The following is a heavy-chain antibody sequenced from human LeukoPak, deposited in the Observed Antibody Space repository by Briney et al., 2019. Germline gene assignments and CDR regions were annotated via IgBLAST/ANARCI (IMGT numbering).Heavy chain of an antibody. V-gene: IGHV3-23*01. CDR3: TRDRGGSPTDVFDY. D-gene: IGHD2-15*01. CDR1: GLTFSKSA. CDR2: ITDVGDI. J-gene: IGHJ4*02. Sequence: SGGSLRLSCAASGLTFSKSALTWVRQAPGKGLEWVSTITDVGDIFYTYSVRGRFTISRDNSKNTVYMQMDDLRAEDTAVYYCTRDRGGSPTDVFDYWGQGTLVTVSS.